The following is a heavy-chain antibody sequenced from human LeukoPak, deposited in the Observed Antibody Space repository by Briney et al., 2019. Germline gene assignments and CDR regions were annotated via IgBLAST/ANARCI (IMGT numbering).Heavy chain of an antibody. J-gene: IGHJ6*03. CDR1: GDSVSSNSAA. Sequence: SQTLSLTCAISGDSVSSNSAAWNWIRQSPSRGLEWLGRTYYRSKWYNDYAVSVKSRITINPDTSKNQFSLQLNSVTPEDTAVYYCARDWLDTRGNVHYYYYYMDVWGKGTTVTVSS. D-gene: IGHD6-19*01. CDR3: ARDWLDTRGNVHYYYYYMDV. V-gene: IGHV6-1*01. CDR2: TYYRSKWYN.